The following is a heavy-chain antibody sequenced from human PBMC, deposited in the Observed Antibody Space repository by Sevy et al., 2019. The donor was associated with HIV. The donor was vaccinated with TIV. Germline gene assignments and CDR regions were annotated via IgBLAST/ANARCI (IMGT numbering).Heavy chain of an antibody. D-gene: IGHD5-12*01. Sequence: GGSLRLSCAASGFTFSSYGMHWVRQAPGKGLEWVAVIWYDGSYKYYADSVKGRFTISRDNSKNTLYLQMNSLRAEDTSMYYCARDYDLGSYLHYWGQGTLVTVSS. V-gene: IGHV3-33*01. CDR3: ARDYDLGSYLHY. J-gene: IGHJ4*02. CDR1: GFTFSSYG. CDR2: IWYDGSYK.